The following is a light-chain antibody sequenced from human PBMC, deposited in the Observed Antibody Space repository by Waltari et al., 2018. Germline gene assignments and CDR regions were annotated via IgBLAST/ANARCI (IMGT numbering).Light chain of an antibody. J-gene: IGKJ1*01. CDR2: EAS. Sequence: EIVLTQSPGTLSLSPGERATVSCRASQNIGRYLVWYQQKPGQAPRLLIYEASRRATGIPDRFSGSGSGTDFSLSISRLEPEDFAVYYCQNHERLPATFGQGTKVEIK. CDR3: QNHERLPAT. CDR1: QNIGRY. V-gene: IGKV3-20*01.